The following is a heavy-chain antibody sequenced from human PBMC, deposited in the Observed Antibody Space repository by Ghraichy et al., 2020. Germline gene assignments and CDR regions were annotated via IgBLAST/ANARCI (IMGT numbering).Heavy chain of an antibody. V-gene: IGHV3-74*03. Sequence: LSLTCAASGLTFSFYWMHWVRQAPGKGLVWVSRINSDGTTTTYADSVKGRFTISRDNAKNTLYLQMNSLRAEDTAVYYCAVSMGEPAEYFHRWGQGTLVTVSS. CDR3: AVSMGEPAEYFHR. D-gene: IGHD3-16*01. CDR2: INSDGTTT. CDR1: GLTFSFYW. J-gene: IGHJ1*01.